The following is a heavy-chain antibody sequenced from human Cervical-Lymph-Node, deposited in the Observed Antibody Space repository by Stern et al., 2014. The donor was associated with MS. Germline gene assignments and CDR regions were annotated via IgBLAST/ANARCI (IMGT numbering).Heavy chain of an antibody. D-gene: IGHD3-10*01. CDR2: MNPNSGNT. CDR1: GYTFTSYD. Sequence: QLVQSGAEVKKPGASVKVSCKASGYTFTSYDINWVRQATGQGLEWMGWMNPNSGNTGYAQKFQGRVTMTRNTSISTAYMELSSLRSEDTAVYYCATLKAMVRGVIEDYWGQGTLVTVSS. CDR3: ATLKAMVRGVIEDY. V-gene: IGHV1-8*01. J-gene: IGHJ4*02.